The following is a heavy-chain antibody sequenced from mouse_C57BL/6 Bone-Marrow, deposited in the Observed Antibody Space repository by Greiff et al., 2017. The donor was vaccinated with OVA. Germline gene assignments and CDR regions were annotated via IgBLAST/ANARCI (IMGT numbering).Heavy chain of an antibody. CDR3: ATTVVDAMDY. D-gene: IGHD1-1*01. Sequence: EVQLQQSGPELVKPGASVKISCKASGYTFTDYYMNWVKQSHGKSLEWIGDINPNNGGTSYNQKFKGKATLTVDKSSSTAYMELRSLTSEDSAVYYCATTVVDAMDYWGQGTSVTVSS. CDR2: INPNNGGT. J-gene: IGHJ4*01. CDR1: GYTFTDYY. V-gene: IGHV1-26*01.